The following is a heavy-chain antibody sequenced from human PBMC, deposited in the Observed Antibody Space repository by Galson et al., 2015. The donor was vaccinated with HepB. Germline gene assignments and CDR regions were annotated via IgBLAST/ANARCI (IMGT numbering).Heavy chain of an antibody. Sequence: SLRLSCAASGFTFTSYSMHWVRQAPGKGLDWVAVVSYDGNIKYYADSVKGRFTISRDNSKDTLYLQMNSLRTEDTAVYYCCSSRSTGPRGRHLDYWGQGTLVTVPS. CDR3: CSSRSTGPRGRHLDY. CDR2: VSYDGNIK. V-gene: IGHV3-30-3*01. D-gene: IGHD2-15*01. J-gene: IGHJ4*02. CDR1: GFTFTSYS.